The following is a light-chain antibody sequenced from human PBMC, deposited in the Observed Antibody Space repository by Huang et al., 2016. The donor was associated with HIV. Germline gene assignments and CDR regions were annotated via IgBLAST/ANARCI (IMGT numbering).Light chain of an antibody. Sequence: EVVLTQSPGILSLSAGERASLSCRASRNLTNSQLAWYQQKVGQPPRLLFFGASTRVWGGPERFTGGVSGRDFTLSISGLEPDDFATYYCQQYDTFSFGQGTRLE. CDR1: RNLTNSQ. CDR2: GAS. CDR3: QQYDTFS. V-gene: IGKV3-20*01. J-gene: IGKJ2*01.